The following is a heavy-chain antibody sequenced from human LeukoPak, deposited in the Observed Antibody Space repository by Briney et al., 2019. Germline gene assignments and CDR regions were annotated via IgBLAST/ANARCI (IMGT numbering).Heavy chain of an antibody. Sequence: SQTLSLTCTVSGGSLSSGSYYWSWIRQPAGKGLEWIGRIYTSGSTNYNPSLKSRVTISVDTSKNQFSLKLSSVTAADTAVYYFASLEYYFDYWGQGTMVTVSS. CDR2: IYTSGST. D-gene: IGHD3-3*01. J-gene: IGHJ4*02. CDR3: ASLEYYFDY. CDR1: GGSLSSGSYY. V-gene: IGHV4-61*02.